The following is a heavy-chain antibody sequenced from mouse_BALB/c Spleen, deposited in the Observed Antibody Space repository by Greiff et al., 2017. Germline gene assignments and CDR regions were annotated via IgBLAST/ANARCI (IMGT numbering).Heavy chain of an antibody. CDR3: ARLGEGY. J-gene: IGHJ2*01. CDR2: ISSGGSYT. CDR1: GFTFSSYA. V-gene: IGHV5-9-3*01. Sequence: EVNVVESGGGLVKPGGSLKLSCAASGFTFSSYAMSWVRQTPEKRLEWVATISSGGSYTYYPDSVKGRFTISRDNAKNTLYLQMSSLRSEDTAMYYCARLGEGYWGQGTTLTVSS.